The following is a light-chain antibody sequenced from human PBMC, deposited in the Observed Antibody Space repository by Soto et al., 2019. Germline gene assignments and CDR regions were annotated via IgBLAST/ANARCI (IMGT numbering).Light chain of an antibody. CDR1: SSDVGAYNY. J-gene: IGLJ7*01. Sequence: QSVLTQPASVSGSPGQSVTISCSGSSSDVGAYNYVSWYQRHPGKAPKLMIYDVNNRPSGVSNRFSGSKSGNTASLTISGLQAEDEADYFCSSYTSSSTVVFGGGTQLTVL. CDR2: DVN. CDR3: SSYTSSSTVV. V-gene: IGLV2-14*01.